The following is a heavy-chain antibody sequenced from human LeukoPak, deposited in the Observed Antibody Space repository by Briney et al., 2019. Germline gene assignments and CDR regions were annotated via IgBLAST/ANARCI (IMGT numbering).Heavy chain of an antibody. Sequence: PGGSLRLSCAASGFTFSSYGMHWVRQAPGKGLEWVAVISYDGSNKYYADSVKGRFTISRDNSKNTLYLQMNSLRAEDTAVYYCAKDQRGYSYGYDYWGQGTLVTVPS. CDR2: ISYDGSNK. CDR3: AKDQRGYSYGYDY. D-gene: IGHD5-18*01. J-gene: IGHJ4*02. CDR1: GFTFSSYG. V-gene: IGHV3-30*18.